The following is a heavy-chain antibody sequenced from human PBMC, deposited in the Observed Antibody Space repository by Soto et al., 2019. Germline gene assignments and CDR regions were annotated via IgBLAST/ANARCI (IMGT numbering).Heavy chain of an antibody. V-gene: IGHV3-30*03. CDR1: GFMFRVYG. D-gene: IGHD2-2*03. Sequence: GGSLRLSCAASGFMFRVYGMHWVRQAPGKGPEWVAVISSDGRSEFYADPVKGRFTISRDNPKNSLYLQMNSLRADDTAVYYCARGGYCSSTSCALFDYWGQGTLVTVSS. CDR3: ARGGYCSSTSCALFDY. J-gene: IGHJ4*02. CDR2: ISSDGRSE.